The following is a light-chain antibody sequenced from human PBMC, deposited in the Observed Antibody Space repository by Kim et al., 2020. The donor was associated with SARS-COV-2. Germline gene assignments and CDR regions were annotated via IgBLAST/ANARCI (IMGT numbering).Light chain of an antibody. V-gene: IGKV2-28*01. Sequence: DIVMTQSSLSLPVTPGEPASISCRSSQSLLHSNGYNYLNWYLQKPGQPPQLLMYLASNRPSGVPDRFSGSGSGTDFTLKISRAEAEDVGVYYCMQALQTPYTFGQGTKLEI. J-gene: IGKJ2*01. CDR2: LAS. CDR1: QSLLHSNGYNY. CDR3: MQALQTPYT.